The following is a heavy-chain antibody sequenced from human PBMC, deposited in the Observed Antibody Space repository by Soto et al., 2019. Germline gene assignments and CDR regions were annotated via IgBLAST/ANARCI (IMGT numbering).Heavy chain of an antibody. CDR1: GGSINSGGYF. V-gene: IGHV4-31*03. CDR3: AREINVGSGDYFDY. D-gene: IGHD3-10*01. CDR2: IYYSGIT. J-gene: IGHJ4*02. Sequence: PSETLSLTCTVSGGSINSGGYFWSWIRQHPAKGLEWIGYIYYSGITSYNPSLKSRVTISVDTSKNQFSLKLSSVTAADTAVYYCAREINVGSGDYFDYWGQGTLVTVS.